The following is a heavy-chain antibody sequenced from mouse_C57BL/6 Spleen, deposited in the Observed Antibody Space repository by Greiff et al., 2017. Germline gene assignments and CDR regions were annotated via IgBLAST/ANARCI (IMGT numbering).Heavy chain of an antibody. V-gene: IGHV14-2*01. J-gene: IGHJ2*01. CDR3: ARGALTGTGFDY. CDR2: IDPEDGET. D-gene: IGHD4-1*01. Sequence: VQLQQSGAELVKPGASVKLSCTASGFNIKDYYMHWVKQRTEQGLEWIGRIDPEDGETKYAPKFKGKATITADTSSNTAYLQLSSLTSEDTAVYYCARGALTGTGFDYWGQGTTLTVSS. CDR1: GFNIKDYY.